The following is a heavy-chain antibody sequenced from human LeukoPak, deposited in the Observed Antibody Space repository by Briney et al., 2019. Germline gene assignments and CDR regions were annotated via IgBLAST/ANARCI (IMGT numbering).Heavy chain of an antibody. J-gene: IGHJ5*02. CDR1: GGSFSGHY. V-gene: IGHV4-34*01. CDR3: ARDGNWFDP. Sequence: SETLSLTCAVYGGSFSGHYWSWIRQPPGKGLEWIGEINHSGSTNYNPSLKSRVTISVDTSKNQFSLKLSSVTAADTAVYYCARDGNWFDPWGQGTLVTVSS. CDR2: INHSGST.